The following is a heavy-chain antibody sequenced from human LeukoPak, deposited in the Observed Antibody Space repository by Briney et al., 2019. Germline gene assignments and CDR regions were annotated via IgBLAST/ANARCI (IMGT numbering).Heavy chain of an antibody. CDR2: ISGSGGST. CDR1: GFTFSSYA. J-gene: IGHJ5*02. CDR3: AKDSPGWFGENWFDP. V-gene: IGHV3-23*01. Sequence: PGGSLRLSCAASGFTFSSYAMSWVRQAPGKGLEWISAISGSGGSTYYADSVKGRFTISRDNSKNTLCLQMNSLRAEDTAVYYCAKDSPGWFGENWFDPWGQGTLVTVSS. D-gene: IGHD3-10*01.